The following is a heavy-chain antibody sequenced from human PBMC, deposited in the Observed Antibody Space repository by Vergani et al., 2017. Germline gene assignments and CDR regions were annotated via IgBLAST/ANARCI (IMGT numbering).Heavy chain of an antibody. J-gene: IGHJ4*02. D-gene: IGHD6-13*01. CDR1: GGSISSSSYY. CDR2: IYYSGST. V-gene: IGHV4-39*07. Sequence: QLQLQESGPGLVKPSETLSLTCTVSGGSISSSSYYWGWIRQPPGKGLEWIGSIYYSGSTHYNPSLKSRVTISVDTSKNQFSLKLSSVTAADTAVYYCARAHRVYQSFDYWGQGTLVTVSS. CDR3: ARAHRVYQSFDY.